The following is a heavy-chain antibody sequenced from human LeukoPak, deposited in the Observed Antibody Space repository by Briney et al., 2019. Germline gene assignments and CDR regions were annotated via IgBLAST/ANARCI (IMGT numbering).Heavy chain of an antibody. D-gene: IGHD5-12*01. J-gene: IGHJ4*02. CDR3: ARQGYVTQYYFDY. CDR2: IYYSGST. V-gene: IGHV4-39*01. CDR1: GGSISSSTYY. Sequence: SETLSLTCSVSGGSISSSTYYWGWIRQPPGKGLEWIGSIYYSGSTYYNPSLKRRVTISVDTSKNQFSLKLSSVTAADTAVYYCARQGYVTQYYFDYWGQGTLVTVSS.